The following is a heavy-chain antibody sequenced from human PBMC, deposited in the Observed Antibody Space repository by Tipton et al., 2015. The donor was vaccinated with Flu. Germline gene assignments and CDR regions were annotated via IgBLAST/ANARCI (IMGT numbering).Heavy chain of an antibody. V-gene: IGHV3-15*01. CDR1: GFTFSNAW. CDR3: TAGVGATDHDY. D-gene: IGHD1-26*01. Sequence: LTCAASGFTFSNAWMSWVRQAPGKGLEWVGRIKSKNDGGTRDFPAPVKGRFAISRDDSKNTLYLQMDSLKTEDTAVYYCTAGVGATDHDYWGQGTLVTVSS. J-gene: IGHJ4*02. CDR2: IKSKNDGGTR.